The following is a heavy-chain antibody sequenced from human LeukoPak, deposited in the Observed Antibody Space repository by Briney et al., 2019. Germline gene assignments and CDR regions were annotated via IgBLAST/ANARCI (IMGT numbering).Heavy chain of an antibody. V-gene: IGHV3-23*01. CDR1: GFTFSSYA. CDR3: VRDRDYYDSSSYYAYYYYMDV. Sequence: GGSLRLSCAASGFTFSSYAMSWVRQAPGKGLEWVSAISGSGGSTYYADSVKGRFTISRDNSKNTLYLQMNSLRAEDTAVYYRVRDRDYYDSSSYYAYYYYMDVWGKGTAVTVSS. CDR2: ISGSGGST. J-gene: IGHJ6*03. D-gene: IGHD3-22*01.